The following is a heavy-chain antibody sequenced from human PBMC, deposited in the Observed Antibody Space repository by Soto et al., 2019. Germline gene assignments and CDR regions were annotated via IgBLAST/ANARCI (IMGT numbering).Heavy chain of an antibody. J-gene: IGHJ4*02. Sequence: EVQLLESGGGLVQPGGSLRLSCAAAGFTFSRYAMSWVRQAPGKGLEWVSVISGSGGSTYYADSVKGRFTSSRHNSKNTLYLQMNSLRAEDTAVYYCAKLDTAIVTVDYWGQGPLVTVSS. D-gene: IGHD5-18*01. V-gene: IGHV3-23*01. CDR2: ISGSGGST. CDR1: GFTFSRYA. CDR3: AKLDTAIVTVDY.